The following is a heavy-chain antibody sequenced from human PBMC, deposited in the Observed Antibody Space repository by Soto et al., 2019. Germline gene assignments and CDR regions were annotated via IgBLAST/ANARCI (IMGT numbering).Heavy chain of an antibody. Sequence: QVQLVQSGAEVKKPGASVKVSCKASGYTFTSYAMHWVRQAPGQRLEWMGWINAGNGNTKYSQKFQGRVTITRDTHASTGYGEVSRLKSEGRAVYYFARSLGLYYFDYWGQGTLVTVSS. CDR3: ARSLGLYYFDY. J-gene: IGHJ4*02. CDR1: GYTFTSYA. CDR2: INAGNGNT. D-gene: IGHD1-26*01. V-gene: IGHV1-3*01.